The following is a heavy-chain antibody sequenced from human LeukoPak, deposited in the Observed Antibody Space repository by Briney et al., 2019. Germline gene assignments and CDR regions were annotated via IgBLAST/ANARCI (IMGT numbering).Heavy chain of an antibody. Sequence: ASVKVSCKASGYTFTGYYMHWVRQAPGQGLEWMGRINPNSGGTNYAQKFQGRVTMTRDTSISTAYMELSRLRSDDTAVYYCAREVATLRDYYYYGMDVWGQGTTVTVS. D-gene: IGHD5-12*01. CDR1: GYTFTGYY. V-gene: IGHV1-2*06. CDR3: AREVATLRDYYYYGMDV. J-gene: IGHJ6*02. CDR2: INPNSGGT.